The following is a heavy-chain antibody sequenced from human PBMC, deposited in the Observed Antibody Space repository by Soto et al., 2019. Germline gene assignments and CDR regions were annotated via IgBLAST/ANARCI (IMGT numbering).Heavy chain of an antibody. D-gene: IGHD6-19*01. CDR2: IYSGDST. CDR1: RFTVSSNY. CDR3: ARDLKAVAGTYYYYYGMDV. Sequence: PGGSLRLSCAASRFTVSSNYMSWVRQAPGKGLEWVSVIYSGDSTYYADSVKGRFTISRDNSKNTLYLQMNSLRAEDTAVYYCARDLKAVAGTYYYYYGMDVWGQGTTVTVSS. V-gene: IGHV3-66*01. J-gene: IGHJ6*02.